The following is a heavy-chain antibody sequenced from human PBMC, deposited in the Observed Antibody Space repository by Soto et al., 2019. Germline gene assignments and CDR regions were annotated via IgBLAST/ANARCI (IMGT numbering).Heavy chain of an antibody. V-gene: IGHV1-18*01. CDR2: ISGYNGDT. J-gene: IGHJ6*02. CDR3: AKNGQPPYYYYGLDV. CDR1: GYTFTRYG. Sequence: QGQLVQSEAEVKKPGASVKVSCKASGYTFTRYGISWVRQAPGQGLEWMGWISGYNGDTTYAQKFQGRVTMTIDTSTSTAYMEFRSLTSDDTAVYYCAKNGQPPYYYYGLDVWGQGTKVTVSS. D-gene: IGHD2-8*01.